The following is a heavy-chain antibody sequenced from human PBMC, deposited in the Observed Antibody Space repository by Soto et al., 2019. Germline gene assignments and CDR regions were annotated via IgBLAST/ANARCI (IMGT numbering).Heavy chain of an antibody. D-gene: IGHD3-10*01. CDR1: GGSISSYY. Sequence: ETLSLTCTVSGGSISSYYWSWIRQPPGKGLEWIGYIYYSGSTNYNPSLKSRVTISVDTSKNQFSLKLSSVTAADTAVYYCARGLVVRGVRYYYYMDVWGKGTTVTVSS. CDR2: IYYSGST. J-gene: IGHJ6*03. CDR3: ARGLVVRGVRYYYYMDV. V-gene: IGHV4-59*01.